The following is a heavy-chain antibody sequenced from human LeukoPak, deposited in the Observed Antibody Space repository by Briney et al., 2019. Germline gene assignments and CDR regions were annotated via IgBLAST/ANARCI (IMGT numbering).Heavy chain of an antibody. CDR1: GFTFSSYS. J-gene: IGHJ6*03. CDR2: ISSSGSTI. CDR3: ARAGYYYYYMDV. V-gene: IGHV3-48*04. Sequence: GGSLRLSCAASGFTFSSYSMNWVRQAPGKGLEWVSYISSSGSTIYYADSVKGRFTISRDNAKNSLYLQMNSLRAEDTAVYYCARAGYYYYYMDVWGKGTTVTVSS.